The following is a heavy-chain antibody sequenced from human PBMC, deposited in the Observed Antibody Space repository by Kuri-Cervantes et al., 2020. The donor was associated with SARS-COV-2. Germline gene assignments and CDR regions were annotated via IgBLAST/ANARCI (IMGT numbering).Heavy chain of an antibody. CDR2: ISAYNGNT. Sequence: ASVKVSCKASGYTFTSYGISWVRQGPGQGLEWMGWISAYNGNTNYAQRLQGRVTMTTDTSTSTAYMELRSLRSDDTAVYYCARDYFSSWSGPKPGYYYYYYMDVWGKGTTVTVSS. CDR1: GYTFTSYG. J-gene: IGHJ6*03. D-gene: IGHD3-3*01. V-gene: IGHV1-18*01. CDR3: ARDYFSSWSGPKPGYYYYYYMDV.